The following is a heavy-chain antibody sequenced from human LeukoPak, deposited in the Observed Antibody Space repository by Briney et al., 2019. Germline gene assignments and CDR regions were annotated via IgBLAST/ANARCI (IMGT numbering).Heavy chain of an antibody. Sequence: GGSLRLACAVSGITLSNYGMGWVRQAPGKGLEWVAGISDSGGRTNYADSVKGRFTISRDNPKNTLYLQMNSLRAEDTAVYFCAKRGVVIRVILVGFHKEAYYFDSWGQGALVTVSS. CDR2: ISDSGGRT. CDR3: AKRGVVIRVILVGFHKEAYYFDS. D-gene: IGHD3-10*01. CDR1: GITLSNYG. J-gene: IGHJ4*02. V-gene: IGHV3-23*01.